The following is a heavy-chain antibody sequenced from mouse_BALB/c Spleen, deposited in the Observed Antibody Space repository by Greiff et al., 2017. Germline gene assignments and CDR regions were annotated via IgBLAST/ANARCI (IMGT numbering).Heavy chain of an antibody. D-gene: IGHD4-1*01. CDR1: GFSLTSYG. V-gene: IGHV2-9*02. CDR2: IWAGGST. J-gene: IGHJ2*01. CDR3: DREDWDDFDY. Sequence: VKLMESGPGLVAPSQSLSITCTVSGFSLTSYGVHWVRQPPGKGLEWLGVIWAGGSTNYNSALMSRLSISKDNSKSQVFLKRNSLQTDDTAMYYRDREDWDDFDYWGQGTTRTVSS.